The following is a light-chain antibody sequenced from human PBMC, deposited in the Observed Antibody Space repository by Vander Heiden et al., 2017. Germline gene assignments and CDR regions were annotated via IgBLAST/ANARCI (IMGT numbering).Light chain of an antibody. Sequence: QSVFTQPPPVSAAPGQKATIPCSRSSSNIGKNFVSWYQQLPGTAPQLLIYDNNKRPSGIPDRFSGSKSGTSATLGITGLQTGDEADYYCGTWDSSLSAGVFGAGTKLTVL. CDR3: GTWDSSLSAGV. J-gene: IGLJ2*01. CDR1: SSNIGKNF. CDR2: DNN. V-gene: IGLV1-51*01.